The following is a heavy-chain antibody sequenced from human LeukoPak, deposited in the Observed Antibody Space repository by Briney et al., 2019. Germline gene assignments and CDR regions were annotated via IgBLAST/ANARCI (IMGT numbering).Heavy chain of an antibody. CDR3: ARHSPSGWYYFDS. D-gene: IGHD6-19*01. Sequence: SETLSLTCSVSGDSMNIFDWSWIRQPAGKGLEWVGQVFTSGTTAYTSSLKSRLTISLDKSKNQVSLKLISVTAADTAVYHCARHSPSGWYYFDSWGQGALVIVSS. CDR1: GDSMNIFD. CDR2: VFTSGTT. V-gene: IGHV4-4*07. J-gene: IGHJ4*02.